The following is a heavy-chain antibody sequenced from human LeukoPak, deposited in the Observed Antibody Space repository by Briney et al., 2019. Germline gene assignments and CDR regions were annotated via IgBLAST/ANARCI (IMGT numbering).Heavy chain of an antibody. CDR3: ARDGGYCSSTSCSTLFDY. CDR1: GYTFTGYY. J-gene: IGHJ4*02. V-gene: IGHV1-2*02. CDR2: INPNSGGT. Sequence: ASVKVSCKASGYTFTGYYMHWVRQAPGQGLEWMGWINPNSGGTNYAQKFQGRVTMTRDTSISTAYMERSRLRSDDTAVYYCARDGGYCSSTSCSTLFDYWGQGTLVTVSS. D-gene: IGHD2-2*01.